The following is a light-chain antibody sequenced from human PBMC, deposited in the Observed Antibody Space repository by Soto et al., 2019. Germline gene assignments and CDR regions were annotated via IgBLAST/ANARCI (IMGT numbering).Light chain of an antibody. J-gene: IGLJ1*01. V-gene: IGLV2-23*01. CDR3: CSYAGSSTPYV. Sequence: SVLTQPASLSGSPGQSITISCTGTSSDVGSYNLVSWYQQHPGKAPKLMIYEGSKRPSGVSNRFSGSKSGNTASLTISGLQAEDEADYYCCSYAGSSTPYVFGTGTKVTVL. CDR1: SSDVGSYNL. CDR2: EGS.